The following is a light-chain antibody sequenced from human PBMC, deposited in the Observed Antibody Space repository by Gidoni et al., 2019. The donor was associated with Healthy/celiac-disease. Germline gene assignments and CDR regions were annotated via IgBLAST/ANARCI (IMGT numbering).Light chain of an antibody. CDR1: QIISSW. V-gene: IGKV1-5*03. CDR2: KAS. CDR3: QQYNSYPLT. J-gene: IGKJ4*01. Sequence: DIQMTQSPSTLSASVGDRVTITCRASQIISSWLAWYQQKPGKAPKLLIYKASSLESGVPSRFSGSGSGTEFTLTISSLQPDDFATYYCQQYNSYPLTFGGGTKVEIK.